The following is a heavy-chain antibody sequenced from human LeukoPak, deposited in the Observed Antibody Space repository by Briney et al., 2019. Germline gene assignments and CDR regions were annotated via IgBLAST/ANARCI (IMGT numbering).Heavy chain of an antibody. CDR1: GGSIGSYY. CDR2: IHYSGST. J-gene: IGHJ4*02. CDR3: ARDGVAGGFDY. Sequence: SETLSLTCTVSGGSIGSYYWNWTRQPPGKGLEWIGYIHYSGSTNHNASLESRVTISVDTSKTQFSLKLSSVTAADTAVYYCARDGVAGGFDYWGQGTLVTVSS. D-gene: IGHD6-19*01. V-gene: IGHV4-59*01.